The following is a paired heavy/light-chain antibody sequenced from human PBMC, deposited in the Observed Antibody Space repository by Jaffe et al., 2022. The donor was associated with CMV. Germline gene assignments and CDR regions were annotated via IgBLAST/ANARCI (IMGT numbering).Light chain of an antibody. Sequence: EIVLTQSPATLSLSPGERATLSCRASHNIYTYLAWYQQKPGQAPRLLIYDAFNRATGIPARFSGSGSGTDFTLTISSLEPEDFAVYYCQQRGDRPPVSFTFGPGTKVDVK. CDR3: QQRGDRPPVSFT. J-gene: IGKJ3*01. V-gene: IGKV3-11*01. CDR2: DAF. CDR1: HNIYTY.
Heavy chain of an antibody. CDR1: GYTFTAYY. J-gene: IGHJ4*02. Sequence: QVQLVQSGAEEKKPGASVRVSCKASGYTFTAYYVHWVRQAPGQGLEWMGRIDPSSGGANYAQKFQGRVTMTKDTSISTAYMELSGLRSDDTAVYYCAKDSHTSSWFPDYWGQGTLLSVSS. V-gene: IGHV1-2*06. CDR2: IDPSSGGA. CDR3: AKDSHTSSWFPDY. D-gene: IGHD6-13*01.